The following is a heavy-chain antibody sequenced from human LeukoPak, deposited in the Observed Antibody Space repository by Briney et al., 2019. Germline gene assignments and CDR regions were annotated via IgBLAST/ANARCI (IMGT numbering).Heavy chain of an antibody. V-gene: IGHV3-48*04. J-gene: IGHJ4*02. CDR2: MSSSGRII. Sequence: PGGSLRLSCAASGFTFGSYSMTWVRQAPGKGLEWLSYMSSSGRIIYYADSVKGRFTISRDNAKNSLYLQMDSLRAEDTAVYYCAKDRYYDFWSGYLPQFDYWGQGTLVTVSS. CDR1: GFTFGSYS. CDR3: AKDRYYDFWSGYLPQFDY. D-gene: IGHD3-3*01.